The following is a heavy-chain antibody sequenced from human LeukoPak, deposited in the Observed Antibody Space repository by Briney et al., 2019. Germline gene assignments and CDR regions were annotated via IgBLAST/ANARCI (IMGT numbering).Heavy chain of an antibody. CDR3: TRYNNDHFDY. V-gene: IGHV3-33*01. CDR1: GFTFGGYG. CDR2: IAYDGSRA. J-gene: IGHJ4*02. Sequence: GGSLRLSCAGSGFTFGGYGMHWFRQTPGKGLEWVAVIAYDGSRAFYADSVKGRFTISRDNSKNTISVQTDDLRAEDTAVYYCTRYNNDHFDYWGQGTLVTVSS. D-gene: IGHD1-14*01.